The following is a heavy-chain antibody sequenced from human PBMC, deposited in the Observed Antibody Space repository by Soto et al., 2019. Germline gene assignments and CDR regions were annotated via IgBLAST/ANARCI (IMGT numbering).Heavy chain of an antibody. Sequence: SQTLSLPCAISGDSVSSNSAAWNWIRQSPSRGLEWLGRTYYRSKWYNDYAVSVKGRITINPDTSKNQFSLQLNSVTPEDTAVYYCARVGGYSGYDNNWFDPWGQGTLVTVSS. V-gene: IGHV6-1*01. CDR2: TYYRSKWYN. D-gene: IGHD5-12*01. J-gene: IGHJ5*02. CDR3: ARVGGYSGYDNNWFDP. CDR1: GDSVSSNSAA.